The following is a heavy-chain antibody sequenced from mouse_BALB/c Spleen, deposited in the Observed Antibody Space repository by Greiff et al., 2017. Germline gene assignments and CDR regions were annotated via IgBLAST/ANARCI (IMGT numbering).Heavy chain of an antibody. V-gene: IGHV1S81*02. CDR1: GYTFTSYW. J-gene: IGHJ3*01. CDR3: ARGRDYYGSSYGFAY. D-gene: IGHD1-1*01. Sequence: VQLQQSGAELVKPGASVKLSCKASGYTFTSYWMHWVKQRPGQGLEWIGEINPSNGRTNYNEKFKSKATLTVDKSSSTAYMQLSSLTSEDSAVYYCARGRDYYGSSYGFAYWGQGTLVTVSA. CDR2: INPSNGRT.